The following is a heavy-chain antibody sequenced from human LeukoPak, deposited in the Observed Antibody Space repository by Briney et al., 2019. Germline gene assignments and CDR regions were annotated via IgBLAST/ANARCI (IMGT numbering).Heavy chain of an antibody. V-gene: IGHV1-69*04. CDR1: GGTFSSYA. CDR3: AREPDGYCSSTSCYDDWGYYYYGMDV. Sequence: SVKVSCKASGGTFSSYAISWVRQAPGQGLEWMGRIIPILGIANYAQKFQGRVTITADKSTSTAYMELSSLRSEDTAVYYCAREPDGYCSSTSCYDDWGYYYYGMDVWGQGTTVTVSS. CDR2: IIPILGIA. D-gene: IGHD2-2*01. J-gene: IGHJ6*02.